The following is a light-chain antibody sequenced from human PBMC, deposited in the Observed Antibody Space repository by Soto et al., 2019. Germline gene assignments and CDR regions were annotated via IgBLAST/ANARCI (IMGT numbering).Light chain of an antibody. CDR3: QTWGTGIVV. V-gene: IGLV4-69*01. J-gene: IGLJ2*01. CDR2: LNSDGSH. CDR1: SGHSSYA. Sequence: QSVLTQSPSASASLGASVKLTCTLISGHSSYAIAWHQQQPEKGPRYLMKLNSDGSHSKGDGIPDRFSGSSSGADRYLTLSGLQSEDEADYYCQTWGTGIVVFGGGTQLTVL.